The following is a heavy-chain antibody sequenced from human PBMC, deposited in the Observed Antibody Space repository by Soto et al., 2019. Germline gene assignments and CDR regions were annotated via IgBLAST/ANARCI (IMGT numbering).Heavy chain of an antibody. Sequence: QVQLVQSGAELKKPGSSVKVSCKASGGTFSSYAISWVRQAPGQGLEWMGGIIPIFGTANYAQKFQGRGTITADESTSTAYMELSSLRSEDTAVYYCARVPYYDYVWGGWGTFDYWGQGTLVTVSS. D-gene: IGHD3-16*01. V-gene: IGHV1-69*01. J-gene: IGHJ4*02. CDR3: ARVPYYDYVWGGWGTFDY. CDR1: GGTFSSYA. CDR2: IIPIFGTA.